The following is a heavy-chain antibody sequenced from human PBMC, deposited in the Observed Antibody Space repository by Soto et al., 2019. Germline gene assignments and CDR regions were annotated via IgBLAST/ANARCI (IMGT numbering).Heavy chain of an antibody. V-gene: IGHV3-23*01. CDR1: GFTFSSYA. D-gene: IGHD2-15*01. J-gene: IGHJ2*01. CDR2: ISGSGGST. Sequence: EVQLLESGGGLVQPGGSLRLSCAASGFTFSSYAMSWVRQAPGKGLEWVSAISGSGGSTDYADSVKGRFTISRDNSKNTLYLQMNSQRADDTAGYYCAKLAGYCSGCSCVRYWYFHLWVRGSLVTVSS. CDR3: AKLAGYCSGCSCVRYWYFHL.